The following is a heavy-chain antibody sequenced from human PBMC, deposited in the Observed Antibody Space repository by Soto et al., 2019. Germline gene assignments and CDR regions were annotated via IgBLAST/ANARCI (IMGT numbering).Heavy chain of an antibody. CDR2: ISGSGGST. Sequence: PGGSLRLSCAASGFTFSSYAMSWVRQAPGKGLEWVSAISGSGGSTYYADSVKGRFTISRDNSKNTLYLQMNSLRAEDTAVYYCAKDRIRYCSGGSCYWDWFDPWGQGTLVTVSS. CDR1: GFTFSSYA. J-gene: IGHJ5*02. CDR3: AKDRIRYCSGGSCYWDWFDP. V-gene: IGHV3-23*01. D-gene: IGHD2-15*01.